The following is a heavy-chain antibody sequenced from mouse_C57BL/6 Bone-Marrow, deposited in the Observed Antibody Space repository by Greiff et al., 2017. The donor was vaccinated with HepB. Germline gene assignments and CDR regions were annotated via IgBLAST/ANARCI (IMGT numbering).Heavy chain of an antibody. V-gene: IGHV1-69*01. Sequence: QVQLQQPGAELVMPGASVKLSCKASGYTFTSYWMHWVKQRPGQGLEWIGEIDPSDSYTNYNQKFKGKSTLTVDKSSSTAYMQLSSLTSEDSAVYSCARRYGSSYESYFDYWGQGTTLTVSS. J-gene: IGHJ2*01. CDR1: GYTFTSYW. CDR3: ARRYGSSYESYFDY. D-gene: IGHD1-1*01. CDR2: IDPSDSYT.